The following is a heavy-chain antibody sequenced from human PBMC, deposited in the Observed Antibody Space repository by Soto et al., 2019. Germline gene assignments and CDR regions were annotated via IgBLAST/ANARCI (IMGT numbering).Heavy chain of an antibody. V-gene: IGHV1-46*01. CDR1: GYTFTSYY. Sequence: QVQLMQSGAEVKKPGASVRVSCVASGYTFTSYYMHWVRQAPGQGLPWLGVIKLSGGSTTYAQRFQGRVTVTRDTSTSTVYMELRSLRSEDTAVYHCAREGNSYSGMDVWGQGTTVTVS. CDR2: IKLSGGST. J-gene: IGHJ6*02. CDR3: AREGNSYSGMDV.